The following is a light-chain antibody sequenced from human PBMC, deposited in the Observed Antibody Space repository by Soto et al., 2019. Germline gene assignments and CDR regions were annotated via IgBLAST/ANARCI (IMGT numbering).Light chain of an antibody. CDR2: GAS. CDR3: QQRSNWPPRVT. CDR1: QSVSSNY. J-gene: IGKJ4*01. V-gene: IGKV3D-20*02. Sequence: ESVLTQSPGTLSLSPGERATLSCRASQSVSSNYLAWYQQKPGQAPRLLIYGASSRATGIPDRFSGSGSGTDFTLTISSLEPEDFAVYYCQQRSNWPPRVTFGGGTKVDIK.